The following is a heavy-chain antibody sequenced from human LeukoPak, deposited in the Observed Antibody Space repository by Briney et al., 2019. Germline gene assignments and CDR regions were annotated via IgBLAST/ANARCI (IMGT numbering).Heavy chain of an antibody. V-gene: IGHV1-2*02. Sequence: ASVKVSCKASGFTFTGHYMHWMRQAPGQGLEWMGWINPNSGGTNYAQKFQGRVTMTRDTSISTAYMELSRLRSDDTAVYYCARGRSYGSGSYYPSYYYYYYMDVWGKGTTVTVSS. CDR2: INPNSGGT. D-gene: IGHD3-10*01. CDR1: GFTFTGHY. CDR3: ARGRSYGSGSYYPSYYYYYYMDV. J-gene: IGHJ6*03.